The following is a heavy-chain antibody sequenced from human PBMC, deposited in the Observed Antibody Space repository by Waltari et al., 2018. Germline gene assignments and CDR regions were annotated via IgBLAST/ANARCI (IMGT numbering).Heavy chain of an antibody. J-gene: IGHJ6*02. Sequence: EEQLLESGGGLVQPGDSLRLSCAASGFRFSNYWMNWVRQAPGKGLVGVAGISNEESSITYADSVKGRFTISRDNAKNTLYLQMKRLRAEDTAVYYCVRLAQRTYRSPVPGRHYYYGMDVWGQGTTVTVSS. CDR3: VRLAQRTYRSPVPGRHYYYGMDV. D-gene: IGHD3-10*01. CDR1: GFRFSNYW. CDR2: ISNEESSI. V-gene: IGHV3-74*03.